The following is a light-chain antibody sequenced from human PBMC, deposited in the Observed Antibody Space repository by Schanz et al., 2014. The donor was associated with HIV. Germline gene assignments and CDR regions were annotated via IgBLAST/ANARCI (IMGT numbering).Light chain of an antibody. CDR2: EVS. V-gene: IGLV2-14*01. J-gene: IGLJ1*01. CDR3: SSYTSSSTPYV. Sequence: QSALTQPASVSGSPGQSISISCTGTSGDVGGYNYVSWYQQHPGKAPKLMIYEVSKRPSGVPDRFSGSKSGNTASLTVSGLQAEDEAVYYCSSYTSSSTPYVFGSGTKLTVL. CDR1: SGDVGGYNY.